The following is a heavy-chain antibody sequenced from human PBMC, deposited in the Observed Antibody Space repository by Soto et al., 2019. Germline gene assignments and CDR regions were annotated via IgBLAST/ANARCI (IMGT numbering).Heavy chain of an antibody. D-gene: IGHD3-22*01. J-gene: IGHJ3*02. CDR1: GYTFTSYY. V-gene: IGHV1-46*01. CDR3: ASESTLEDYYDSSCPEIWVAFDI. Sequence: QVQLVQSGAEVKKPGASVKVSCKASGYTFTSYYMQWVRQAPGQGIEWMGIINPSGGSTSYALKCQCRVTMTRDTSTSTVYMELSSLRSEDTAVYYCASESTLEDYYDSSCPEIWVAFDIWGQGTMVTVSS. CDR2: INPSGGST.